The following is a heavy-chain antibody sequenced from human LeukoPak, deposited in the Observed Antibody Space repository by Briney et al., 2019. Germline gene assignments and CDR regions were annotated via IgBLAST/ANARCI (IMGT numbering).Heavy chain of an antibody. V-gene: IGHV3-48*03. CDR3: ARMPGFGELSLDY. D-gene: IGHD3-10*01. J-gene: IGHJ4*02. Sequence: PGGSLRLSCAASGFTFSSYETNWVRQAPGKGLEWVSYISSSGSTIYYADSVKGRFTISRDNAKNSLYLQMNSLRAEDTAVYYCARMPGFGELSLDYWGQGTLVTVSS. CDR2: ISSSGSTI. CDR1: GFTFSSYE.